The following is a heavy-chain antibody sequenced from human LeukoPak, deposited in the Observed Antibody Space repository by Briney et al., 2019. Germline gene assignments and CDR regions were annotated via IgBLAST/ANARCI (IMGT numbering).Heavy chain of an antibody. V-gene: IGHV3-74*01. Sequence: PGGSLRLSCAASGFTFSDYWIHWVRQAPGKGLVWVSRISPDGSSTSYADSVKGRFTISRDNAKNMLYLQMNSLRAEDTAVYYCALILRISDFDYWGQGTLVTVSS. CDR1: GFTFSDYW. D-gene: IGHD3-3*01. CDR2: ISPDGSST. J-gene: IGHJ4*02. CDR3: ALILRISDFDY.